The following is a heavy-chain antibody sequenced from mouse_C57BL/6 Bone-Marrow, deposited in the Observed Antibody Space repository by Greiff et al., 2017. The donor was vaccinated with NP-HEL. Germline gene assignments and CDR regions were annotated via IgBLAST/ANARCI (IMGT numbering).Heavy chain of an antibody. Sequence: VKLQESGAELVRPGASVTLSCKASGYTFTDYEMHWVKQTPVHGLEWIGAIDPETGGTAYNQKFKGKAILTADKSSSTAYMELRSLTSEDSAVYYCTRDYCYGSSYRYYAMDYWGQGTSVTVSS. D-gene: IGHD1-1*01. CDR1: GYTFTDYE. CDR2: IDPETGGT. V-gene: IGHV1-15*01. CDR3: TRDYCYGSSYRYYAMDY. J-gene: IGHJ4*01.